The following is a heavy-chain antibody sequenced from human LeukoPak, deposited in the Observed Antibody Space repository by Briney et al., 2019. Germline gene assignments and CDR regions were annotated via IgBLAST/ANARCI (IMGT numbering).Heavy chain of an antibody. Sequence: GASVKVSCKASGGTFSSYAISWVRQAPGQGLEWMGGIIPIFGTANYAQKFQGRVTITTDESTSTAYMELSSLRSEDTAVYYCARDLYGDLSLDAFDIGSQGTMVTVSS. CDR2: IIPIFGTA. CDR3: ARDLYGDLSLDAFDI. V-gene: IGHV1-69*05. D-gene: IGHD4-17*01. J-gene: IGHJ3*02. CDR1: GGTFSSYA.